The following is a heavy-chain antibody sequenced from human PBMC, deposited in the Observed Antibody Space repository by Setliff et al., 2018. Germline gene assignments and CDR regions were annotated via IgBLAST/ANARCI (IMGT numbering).Heavy chain of an antibody. CDR3: ARERGYSGYDY. J-gene: IGHJ4*02. V-gene: IGHV4-59*12. Sequence: SETLSLTCEVSGASFSDYYWTWIRQSPGKGLEWIGYIYYSGSTNYNPSLKSRVTISVDTSKNQFSLKLSSVTAADTAVYYCARERGYSGYDYWGQGTLVTVSS. CDR1: GASFSDYY. CDR2: IYYSGST. D-gene: IGHD5-12*01.